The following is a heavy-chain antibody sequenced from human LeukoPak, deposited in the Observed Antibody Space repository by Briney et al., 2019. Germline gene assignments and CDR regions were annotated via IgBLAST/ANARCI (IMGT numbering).Heavy chain of an antibody. CDR3: ARDDPTAEGWFDP. Sequence: SETLSLTCTVSGGSISSGSYYWSWIRQPPGKGLEWIGRIYTSGSTNYNPSLKSRVTISVDTSKNQFSLKLSSVTAADTAVYYCARDDPTAEGWFDPWGQGTLVTVSS. V-gene: IGHV4-61*02. J-gene: IGHJ5*02. CDR2: IYTSGST. CDR1: GGSISSGSYY.